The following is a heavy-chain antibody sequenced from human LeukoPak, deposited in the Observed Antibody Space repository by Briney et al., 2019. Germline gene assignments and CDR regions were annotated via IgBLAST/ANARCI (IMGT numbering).Heavy chain of an antibody. V-gene: IGHV4-61*01. Sequence: PSETLSLTCTVSGRSISSSSYYGRWLRQPPGTGLEWIGYIYYRGSTNYNPSLKSRVTISVNTSKNQFSLTQSSMTPPDPAVLFRARELGYCSSTSCRMRLRGAFDMWGQGTMVTVSS. D-gene: IGHD2-2*01. CDR2: IYYRGST. CDR3: ARELGYCSSTSCRMRLRGAFDM. J-gene: IGHJ3*02. CDR1: GRSISSSSYY.